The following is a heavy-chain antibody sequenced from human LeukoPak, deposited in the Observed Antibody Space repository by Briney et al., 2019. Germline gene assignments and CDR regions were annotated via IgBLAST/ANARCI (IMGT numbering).Heavy chain of an antibody. V-gene: IGHV3-23*01. CDR3: AKDLNSSGYYYYYMDV. D-gene: IGHD3-22*01. CDR1: GFTFSSYA. CDR2: ISGSADST. J-gene: IGHJ6*03. Sequence: GGSLRLSCAASGFTFSSYAMSWVRQAPGEGLEWVSAISGSADSTYYADSVKGRFTISRDNSKNTLYLQMNSLRAEDTAVYYCAKDLNSSGYYYYYMDVWGKGTTVTVSS.